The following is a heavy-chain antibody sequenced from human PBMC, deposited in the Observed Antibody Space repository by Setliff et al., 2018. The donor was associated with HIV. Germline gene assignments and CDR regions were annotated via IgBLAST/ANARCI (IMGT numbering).Heavy chain of an antibody. Sequence: PGGSLRLSCAASGFIFDDYTMHWVRQVPGKGLEWVSLISWNGANTYYADSVKGRFTVSRDNTKNSLYLQMDSLRVEDTAVYYCADGYNTAYWGQGTLVTVSS. D-gene: IGHD1-20*01. CDR2: ISWNGANT. V-gene: IGHV3-43*01. CDR3: ADGYNTAY. J-gene: IGHJ4*02. CDR1: GFIFDDYT.